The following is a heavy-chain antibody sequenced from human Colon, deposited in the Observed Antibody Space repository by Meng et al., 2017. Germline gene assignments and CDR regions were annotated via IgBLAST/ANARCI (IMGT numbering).Heavy chain of an antibody. V-gene: IGHV1-8*01. D-gene: IGHD6-19*01. J-gene: IGHJ4*02. CDR1: GYTFNSLH. CDR3: ATGGSSKSPPRDY. CDR2: MNPKSGDT. Sequence: VQWVQSGVEVKMPGASGKVACKTFGYTFNSLHINWVRQATGQGLEWMGWMNPKSGDTGLAQKFQGRLTLTRDTPTSTVYMELSDLTSEDTAVYYCATGGSSKSPPRDYWGQGTLVTVSS.